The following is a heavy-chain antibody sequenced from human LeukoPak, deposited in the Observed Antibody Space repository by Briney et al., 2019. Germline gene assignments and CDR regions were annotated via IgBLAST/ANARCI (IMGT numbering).Heavy chain of an antibody. V-gene: IGHV4-39*01. J-gene: IGHJ5*02. CDR3: VRHNYYDSWFDP. Sequence: PSETLSLTCTVSGGSIRSSYYYWGWIRQPPGKGLEWIGSIYDSGSTYYNPSLKSRVTISVDTSKNQISLKLSSVIAADTAVYYCVRHNYYDSWFDPWGQGTLVIVSS. D-gene: IGHD3-22*01. CDR1: GGSIRSSYYY. CDR2: IYDSGST.